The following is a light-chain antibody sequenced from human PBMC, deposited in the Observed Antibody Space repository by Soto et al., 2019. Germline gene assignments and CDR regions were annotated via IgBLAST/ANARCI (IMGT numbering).Light chain of an antibody. CDR2: GAS. CDR3: QHYVSPPIT. Sequence: EIVFTQVPCTLSLSLGERATLSCRASQIFTSNSLAWYQQKPGQAPRLLVYGASSRATGISDRFSGSGSGTDFTLTISRLEPEDFAVYYCQHYVSPPITFGQGTRLEIK. V-gene: IGKV3-20*01. J-gene: IGKJ5*01. CDR1: QIFTSNS.